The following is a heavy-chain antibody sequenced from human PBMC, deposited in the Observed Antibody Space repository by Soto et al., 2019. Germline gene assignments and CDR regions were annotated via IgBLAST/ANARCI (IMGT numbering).Heavy chain of an antibody. CDR2: VSENGDYT. Sequence: EVQLLESGGGLVQPGGSLTVSCAASGFVFSHYAMTWVRQAPGKGLEWVSTVSENGDYTSYADSVKGRFTISRDTAKNTVCVQMKSLRAEDTTVDYCARRTAVSNLDYWGQGTLVTVSS. D-gene: IGHD2-2*01. V-gene: IGHV3-23*01. CDR1: GFVFSHYA. CDR3: ARRTAVSNLDY. J-gene: IGHJ4*02.